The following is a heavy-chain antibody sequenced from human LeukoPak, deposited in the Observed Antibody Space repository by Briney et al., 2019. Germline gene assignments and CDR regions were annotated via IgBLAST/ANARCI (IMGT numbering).Heavy chain of an antibody. Sequence: GGSLRLSCAASGFAFRIYGMRWVRQAPGRGLEWVAFIWADGTRQFYAGSVKGRFTISRDNSNNTVYLHMNSLKAEDTALYYCVRDRNNNYFDYWGQGTLLTVSS. CDR1: GFAFRIYG. V-gene: IGHV3-33*01. D-gene: IGHD1-14*01. CDR3: VRDRNNNYFDY. CDR2: IWADGTRQ. J-gene: IGHJ4*02.